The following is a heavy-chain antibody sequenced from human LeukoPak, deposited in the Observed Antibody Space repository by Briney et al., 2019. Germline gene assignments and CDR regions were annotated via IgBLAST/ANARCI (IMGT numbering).Heavy chain of an antibody. CDR2: IKQDGSKK. V-gene: IGHV3-7*04. CDR3: TRVGYIDEGIDY. Sequence: GGSLRLSCAASGFTFSSYGMHWVRQAPGKGLEWMANIKQDGSKKSYVDSVKGRFTISRDNAKNSLYLQMNSLRAEDTAIYYCTRVGYIDEGIDYWGQGTLVTVSS. D-gene: IGHD5-24*01. CDR1: GFTFSSYG. J-gene: IGHJ4*02.